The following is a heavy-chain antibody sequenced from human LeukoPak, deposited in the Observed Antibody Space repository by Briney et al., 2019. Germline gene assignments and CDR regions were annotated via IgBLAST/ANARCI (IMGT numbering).Heavy chain of an antibody. CDR3: AKQYNWNCVSYFDY. J-gene: IGHJ4*02. Sequence: PGGSLRLSCAASGFTFSSYGMHWVRQAPGKGLEGVAVISYDGSNKYYADSVKGRFTISRDNSKNTLYLQMNSLGAEDTAVYYCAKQYNWNCVSYFDYWGQGTLVTVSS. V-gene: IGHV3-30*18. CDR2: ISYDGSNK. CDR1: GFTFSSYG. D-gene: IGHD1-7*01.